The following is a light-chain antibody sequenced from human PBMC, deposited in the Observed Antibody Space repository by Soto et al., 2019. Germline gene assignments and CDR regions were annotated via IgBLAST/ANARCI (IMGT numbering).Light chain of an antibody. Sequence: QPVLTQPASVSGSPGQSITISCTGTSSDIGHYDYVSWYQQHPGKAPKLMIYHVTYRPSGVSNRYSSSKPGNSASLTISGLQADDEADYYCCSLTTSHTYVFGSGTKVTVL. CDR2: HVT. CDR1: SSDIGHYDY. CDR3: CSLTTSHTYV. V-gene: IGLV2-14*03. J-gene: IGLJ1*01.